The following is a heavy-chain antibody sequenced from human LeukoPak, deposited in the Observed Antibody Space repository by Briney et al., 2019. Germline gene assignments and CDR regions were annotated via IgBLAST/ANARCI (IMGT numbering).Heavy chain of an antibody. Sequence: PGGSLRLSCAASGFTFSSYAMHWVRQAPGKGLEWVAVISYDGSNKYYADSVKGRFTISRDNSKNTLYLQMNSLRAEDTAVYYCAKDQGIAAAGTLDIWGQGTMVTVSS. J-gene: IGHJ3*02. CDR2: ISYDGSNK. V-gene: IGHV3-30*04. CDR3: AKDQGIAAAGTLDI. D-gene: IGHD6-13*01. CDR1: GFTFSSYA.